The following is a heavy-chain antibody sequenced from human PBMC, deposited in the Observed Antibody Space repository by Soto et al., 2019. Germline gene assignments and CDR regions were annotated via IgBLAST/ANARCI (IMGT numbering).Heavy chain of an antibody. Sequence: PGGSLRLSCAASGFTFTRYSINWVRQAPGKGLEWVSSISTTTNYIYYGDSMKGRFTISRDDAKNSLYLEMNSLRGEDTAVYYCARESEDLTSNFDYWGQGTLVTVSS. V-gene: IGHV3-21*06. CDR3: ARESEDLTSNFDY. CDR1: GFTFTRYS. CDR2: ISTTTNYI. J-gene: IGHJ4*02.